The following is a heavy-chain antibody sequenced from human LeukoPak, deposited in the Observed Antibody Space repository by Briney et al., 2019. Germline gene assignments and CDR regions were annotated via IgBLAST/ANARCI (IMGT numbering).Heavy chain of an antibody. D-gene: IGHD3-10*01. CDR1: GYSFSNYW. V-gene: IGHV5-51*01. Sequence: GESLKISCKGSGYSFSNYWIAWVRQMPGKGLEWMGAIYPDDSSTVYSPSFQGQVTISVDKSITTAYLQWSSLKASDTAMYYCARLIYGSGSYYYFDFWGQATLVTVSS. CDR3: ARLIYGSGSYYYFDF. J-gene: IGHJ4*02. CDR2: IYPDDSST.